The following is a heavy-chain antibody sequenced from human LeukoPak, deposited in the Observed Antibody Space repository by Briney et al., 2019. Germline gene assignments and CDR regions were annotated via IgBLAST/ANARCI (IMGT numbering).Heavy chain of an antibody. V-gene: IGHV4-34*01. CDR3: AAGCSSTSCYWYYYTDV. CDR2: INQSGST. D-gene: IGHD2-2*01. J-gene: IGHJ6*03. CDR1: GGSFTGYY. Sequence: SETQSLTCAVYGGSFTGYYWSWIRQPPGKGLEWIGEINQSGSTNYNPSLKSRVTISVDTSKKQFSLRLSPVTAADTAVYYCAAGCSSTSCYWYYYTDVWGKGTTVTVSS.